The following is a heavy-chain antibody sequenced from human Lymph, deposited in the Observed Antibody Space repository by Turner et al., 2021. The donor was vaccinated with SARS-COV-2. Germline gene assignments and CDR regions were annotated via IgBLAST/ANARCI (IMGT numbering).Heavy chain of an antibody. Sequence: EVQLVESGGGLVQPGGSLRLSCAASGLTVSSNYMAWVRKAPGKGLDWVSVIYSGGSTYYADSVKGRFTISRHNSKNTLYLQMNSLGAEDAAVYYCARDLDTAGGMDVWGQGTTVTVSS. CDR3: ARDLDTAGGMDV. CDR1: GLTVSSNY. D-gene: IGHD5-18*01. J-gene: IGHJ6*02. V-gene: IGHV3-53*04. CDR2: IYSGGST.